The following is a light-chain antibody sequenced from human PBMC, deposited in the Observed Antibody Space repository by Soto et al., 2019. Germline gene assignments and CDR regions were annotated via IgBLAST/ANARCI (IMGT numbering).Light chain of an antibody. V-gene: IGKV2-30*01. CDR1: QSLEYSDGKTY. J-gene: IGKJ1*01. Sequence: DAVLTQSPLSLPVTPGQPASISCRSSQSLEYSDGKTYLNWYQQRPGQSPRRLIYKVSNRDFGVPDRFSGSGSGTAFTLEISRAEAEDVGVYYCMQGSYWPWTFGQGTKVEIK. CDR3: MQGSYWPWT. CDR2: KVS.